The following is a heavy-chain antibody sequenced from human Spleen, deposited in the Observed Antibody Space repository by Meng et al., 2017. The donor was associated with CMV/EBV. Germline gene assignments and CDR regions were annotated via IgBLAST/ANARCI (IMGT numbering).Heavy chain of an antibody. CDR3: ARDLSMSRFVKAPTAIAY. V-gene: IGHV3-30-3*01. J-gene: IGHJ4*02. CDR2: ISYDGSNE. D-gene: IGHD2-2*01. CDR1: GFIFSNYA. Sequence: GGSLRLSCSASGFIFSNYAMHWVRQAPGKGLEWVAVISYDGSNEYYADSVKGRFTISRDNSKNTLYLQMNSLRAGDTAVYYCARDLSMSRFVKAPTAIAYWGQGTLVPVSS.